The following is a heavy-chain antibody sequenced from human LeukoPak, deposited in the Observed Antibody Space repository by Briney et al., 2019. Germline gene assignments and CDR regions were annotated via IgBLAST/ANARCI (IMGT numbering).Heavy chain of an antibody. D-gene: IGHD2-2*01. CDR1: GYTFTSYY. V-gene: IGHV1-46*01. CDR2: INPSGGST. J-gene: IGHJ6*03. CDR3: ARAPVPAAMHYYYYMDV. Sequence: ASVKVSCKASGYTFTSYYMHWVRQAPGQGLEWMGIINPSGGSTSYAQKFQGRVTMTRDTSTSTVYMELSSLRSEDTAVYYRARAPVPAAMHYYYYMDVWGKGTTVTVSS.